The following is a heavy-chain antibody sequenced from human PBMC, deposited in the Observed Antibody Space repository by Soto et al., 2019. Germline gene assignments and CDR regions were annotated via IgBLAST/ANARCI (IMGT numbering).Heavy chain of an antibody. V-gene: IGHV1-18*01. Sequence: ASVKVSCKASGYTFTGYGISWVRQAPGQGLEWMGWISAYNGNTNYAQKLQGRVTMTTDTSTSTAYMELRSLRSDDTAVHYCARDSELALSDAFDIWGQGTMVTVSS. CDR1: GYTFTGYG. CDR3: ARDSELALSDAFDI. CDR2: ISAYNGNT. J-gene: IGHJ3*02. D-gene: IGHD6-13*01.